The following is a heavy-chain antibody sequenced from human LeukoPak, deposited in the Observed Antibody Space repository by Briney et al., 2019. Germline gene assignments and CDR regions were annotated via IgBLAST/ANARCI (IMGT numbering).Heavy chain of an antibody. CDR3: ARQVGATRTAFDS. J-gene: IGHJ4*02. CDR1: GYSFTSYW. Sequence: GKSLKISCKGSGYSFTSYWIGWVRQMPGKGLEWMGIIYPGDSDTKYSPSFQGQVSISADKSISTAYLQWSSLKASDTAIYYCARQVGATRTAFDSWGQGTLVSVST. D-gene: IGHD1-26*01. CDR2: IYPGDSDT. V-gene: IGHV5-51*01.